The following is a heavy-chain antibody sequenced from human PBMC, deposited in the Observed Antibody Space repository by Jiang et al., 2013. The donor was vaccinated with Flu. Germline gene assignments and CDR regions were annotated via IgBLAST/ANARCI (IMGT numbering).Heavy chain of an antibody. Sequence: VSGKTLKDVSMHWVRQAPGKGLEWMTIIDPEDGERVYALKFQGRVTMTEDSSTDTAYMELSSLRSDDTAVYYCATSGLRQSLSPPFDYWGQGTLVTVSS. D-gene: IGHD3-16*01. V-gene: IGHV1-24*01. J-gene: IGHJ4*02. CDR3: ATSGLRQSLSPPFDY. CDR2: IDPEDGER. CDR1: GKTLKDVS.